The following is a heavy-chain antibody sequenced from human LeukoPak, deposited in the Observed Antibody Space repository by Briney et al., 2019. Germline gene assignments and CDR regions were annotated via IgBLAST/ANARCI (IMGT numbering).Heavy chain of an antibody. CDR2: INHSGST. V-gene: IGHV4-34*01. CDR3: ARLYGETSGYYPHYYYYYYMDV. J-gene: IGHJ6*03. D-gene: IGHD3-3*01. CDR1: GGSFSGYY. Sequence: SETLSLTCAVYGGSFSGYYWSWIRQPPGKGLEWIGEINHSGSTNYNPSLKSRVTISVDTSKNQFSLKLSSVTAADTAVYYCARLYGETSGYYPHYYYYYYMDVWGKGTTVTVSS.